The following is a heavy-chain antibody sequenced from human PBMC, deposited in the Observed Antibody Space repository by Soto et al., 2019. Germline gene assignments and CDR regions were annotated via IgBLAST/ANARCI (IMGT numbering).Heavy chain of an antibody. J-gene: IGHJ3*02. CDR3: ARGAGSSGAYGDRAVDI. V-gene: IGHV3-7*01. D-gene: IGHD6-19*01. CDR2: IKEDGSEK. CDR1: GFTVTTYW. Sequence: EVQLVESGGGLVQPGGSLRLSCAASGFTVTTYWMTWVRQAPGKGLEWVANIKEDGSEKNYVDSVKGRFTISRDKAKNSGYLHMNSLRVEDTAVYYCARGAGSSGAYGDRAVDIWGQGTMVTVSS.